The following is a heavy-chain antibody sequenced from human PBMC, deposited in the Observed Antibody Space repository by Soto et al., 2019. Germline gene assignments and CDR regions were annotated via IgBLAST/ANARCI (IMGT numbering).Heavy chain of an antibody. CDR3: AREGGMITFGGVIPQYHFDY. V-gene: IGHV3-21*01. CDR1: GFTFSSYS. Sequence: PGGSLRLSCAASGFTFSSYSMNWVRQAPGKGLEWVSSISSSSSYIYYADSVKGRFTISRDNAKNSLYLQMNSLRAEDTAVYYCAREGGMITFGGVIPQYHFDYWGQGTLVTVSS. CDR2: ISSSSSYI. J-gene: IGHJ4*02. D-gene: IGHD3-16*02.